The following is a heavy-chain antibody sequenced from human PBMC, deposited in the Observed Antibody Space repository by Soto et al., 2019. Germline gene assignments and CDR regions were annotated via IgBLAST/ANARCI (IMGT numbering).Heavy chain of an antibody. Sequence: QITLKESGPTLVKPTQTLTLTCTFSGFSLSTSGVGVGWIRQPPGKALEWLALSYWNDDKRYSPSLKSSLTITMDTSKNQVVITMTNMDPGDTATYYCAHKYDDFLSGYYGLWGYCDYWGQGTLVTVSS. D-gene: IGHD3-3*01. CDR2: SYWNDDK. CDR1: GFSLSTSGVG. J-gene: IGHJ4*02. V-gene: IGHV2-5*01. CDR3: AHKYDDFLSGYYGLWGYCDY.